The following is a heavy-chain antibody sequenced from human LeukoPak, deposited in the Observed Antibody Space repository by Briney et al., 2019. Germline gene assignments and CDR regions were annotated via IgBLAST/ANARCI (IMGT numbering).Heavy chain of an antibody. CDR1: GFTFSSYG. Sequence: GGSLRLSCAASGFTFSSYGMHWVRQAPGKGLEWVSFIRYDGSNEYYADSVRGRFTISRDNSKNTLYLEVISLTAEDTAVYYCAKDDAWLRFGEWSQGTLVTVSS. V-gene: IGHV3-30*02. J-gene: IGHJ4*02. D-gene: IGHD3-10*01. CDR3: AKDDAWLRFGE. CDR2: IRYDGSNE.